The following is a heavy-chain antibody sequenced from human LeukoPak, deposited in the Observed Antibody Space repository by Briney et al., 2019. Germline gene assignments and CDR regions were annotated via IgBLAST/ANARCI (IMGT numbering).Heavy chain of an antibody. V-gene: IGHV1-69*04. CDR1: GGTFSSYT. J-gene: IGHJ6*03. CDR3: ARERGLGYCSSTSCPGAMDV. Sequence: SVKVSCKASGGTFSSYTISWVRQAPGQGLEWMGRIIPILGIANYAQKFQGRVTITADKSTSTAYMELSSLRSEDTAVYYCARERGLGYCSSTSCPGAMDVWGKGTTVTVSS. D-gene: IGHD2-2*01. CDR2: IIPILGIA.